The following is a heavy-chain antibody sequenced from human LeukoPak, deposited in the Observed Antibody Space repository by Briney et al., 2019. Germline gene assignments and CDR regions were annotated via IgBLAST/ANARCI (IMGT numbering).Heavy chain of an antibody. CDR2: INWNGGST. V-gene: IGHV3-20*04. CDR1: GFTFDDYA. Sequence: GGSLRLSCAASGFTFDDYAMSWVRQAPGQGLEWVSGINWNGGSTGYADSVKGRFTISRDDSKNTAFLEMNSLKTEDTAVYYCTSNYCSGGSCYLYWGQGTLVTVSS. D-gene: IGHD2-15*01. CDR3: TSNYCSGGSCYLY. J-gene: IGHJ4*02.